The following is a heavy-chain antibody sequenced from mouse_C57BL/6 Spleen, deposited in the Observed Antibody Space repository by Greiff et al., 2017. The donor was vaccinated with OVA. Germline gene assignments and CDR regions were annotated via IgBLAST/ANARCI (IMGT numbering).Heavy chain of an antibody. CDR1: GFTFSSYA. CDR2: ISSGGDYI. J-gene: IGHJ4*01. V-gene: IGHV5-9-1*02. Sequence: EVKLVESGEGLVKPGGSLKLSCAASGFTFSSYAMSWVRQTPEKRLEWVAYISSGGDYIYYADTVKGRFTISRDNARNTLYLQMSSLKSEDTAMYYCTRDGRYGNYRAMDYWGQGTSVTVSS. D-gene: IGHD2-10*02. CDR3: TRDGRYGNYRAMDY.